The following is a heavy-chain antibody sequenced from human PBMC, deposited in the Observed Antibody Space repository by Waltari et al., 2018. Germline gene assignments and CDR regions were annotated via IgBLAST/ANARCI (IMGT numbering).Heavy chain of an antibody. J-gene: IGHJ5*02. CDR1: GFSFGFNA. Sequence: DVQLAEYGGGLVQPGGSLRPSCVASGFSFGFNAMNCVRQATGKAPEWVAIISGTGDGTFYSNSVRGRFTISRDNSRNTLYLQMNDLKTEDTAVYYCTKDAYDSPNHYPPTWFDPWGHGTLVTVSS. V-gene: IGHV3-23*04. CDR3: TKDAYDSPNHYPPTWFDP. D-gene: IGHD3-10*01. CDR2: ISGTGDGT.